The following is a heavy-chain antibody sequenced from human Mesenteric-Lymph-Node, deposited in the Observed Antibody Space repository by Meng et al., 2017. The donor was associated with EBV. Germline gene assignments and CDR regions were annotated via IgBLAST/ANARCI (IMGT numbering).Heavy chain of an antibody. D-gene: IGHD2-21*02. CDR2: IGRSASNI. CDR3: ARDGCGGDCYSSFDL. CDR1: GFTFSHYY. Sequence: QVLLGESGGGLVSPGGPLGLSCAASGFTFSHYYMSWIRQAPGKGLEWVSYIGRSASNIYYADSVKGRFTISRDNTKNSLDLQMNSLTAEDTAVYYCARDGCGGDCYSSFDLWGQGTLVTVSS. V-gene: IGHV3-11*01. J-gene: IGHJ4*02.